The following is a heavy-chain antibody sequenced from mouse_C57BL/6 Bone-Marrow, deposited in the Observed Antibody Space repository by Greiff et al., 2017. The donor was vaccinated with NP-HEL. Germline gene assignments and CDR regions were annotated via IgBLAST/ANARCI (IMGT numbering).Heavy chain of an antibody. CDR1: GYAFSSSW. D-gene: IGHD1-1*01. CDR2: IYPGDGDT. J-gene: IGHJ4*01. V-gene: IGHV1-82*01. Sequence: QVQLQQSGPELVKPGASVKISCKASGYAFSSSWMNWVKQRPGKGLEWIGRIYPGDGDTNYNGKFKGKATLTADKSSSTAYMQHSSLISEDSAVYFCAIGGTVECYYYAMYYWGQGTSVTVSS. CDR3: AIGGTVECYYYAMYY.